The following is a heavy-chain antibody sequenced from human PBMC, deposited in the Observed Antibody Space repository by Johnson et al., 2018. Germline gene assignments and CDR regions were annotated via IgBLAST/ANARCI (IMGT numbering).Heavy chain of an antibody. V-gene: IGHV4-34*01. CDR2: INHSGNT. CDR1: GGSFSGYY. D-gene: IGHD2-2*01. Sequence: QVQLQQWGAGLLKPSETLSLTCAVYGGSFSGYYWSWIRQPPGKGLEWIGEINHSGNTNYSPSLKSRVTISVDTSKNQFSLKLSCVTAADTAVYYWARGRIVVIPAATISHFQHWGQGTLVTVSS. J-gene: IGHJ1*01. CDR3: ARGRIVVIPAATISHFQH.